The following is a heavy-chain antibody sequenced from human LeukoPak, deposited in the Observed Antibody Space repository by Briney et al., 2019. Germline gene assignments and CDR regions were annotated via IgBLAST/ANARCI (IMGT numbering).Heavy chain of an antibody. CDR2: ISYDGGNK. Sequence: GGSLRLSCAASGFTFSSYAMHWVRQAPGKGLEWVAVISYDGGNKYYADSVKGRFTISRDNSKNTLYLQMNSLRAEDTAVYYCARDSSRAFSSLDPWGQGTLVTVSS. CDR1: GFTFSSYA. J-gene: IGHJ5*02. D-gene: IGHD2/OR15-2a*01. V-gene: IGHV3-30-3*01. CDR3: ARDSSRAFSSLDP.